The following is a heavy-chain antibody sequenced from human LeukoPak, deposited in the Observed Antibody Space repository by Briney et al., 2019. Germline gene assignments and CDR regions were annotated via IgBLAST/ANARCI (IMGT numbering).Heavy chain of an antibody. CDR2: MYYSGPT. J-gene: IGHJ4*02. CDR1: GGSISSGGYS. CDR3: ARTRYYYNSRSYGAPYYFDY. V-gene: IGHV4-30-4*07. D-gene: IGHD3-10*01. Sequence: PSETLSLTCAVSGGSISSGGYSWSWIRQPPGKGLEWIAYMYYSGPTYYNPSLKSRVSISVDTSKNQFSLKLSSVTAADTAVYYCARTRYYYNSRSYGAPYYFDYWGQGTLVTVSS.